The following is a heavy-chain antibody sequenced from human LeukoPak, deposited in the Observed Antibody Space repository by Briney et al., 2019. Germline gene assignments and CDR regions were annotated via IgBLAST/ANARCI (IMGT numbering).Heavy chain of an antibody. D-gene: IGHD1-26*01. CDR3: VRRQWELQYFDL. V-gene: IGHV4-59*01. J-gene: IGHJ2*01. CDR1: GGFLSSYY. CDR2: IYYSRTT. Sequence: SETLSLTCTVSGGFLSSYYWSWIPQPPGKGGEWIGYIYYSRTTEYNPSLKSRVTLSADTPKNQFSLKLNSVTAADTAVYYCVRRQWELQYFDLWGRGTLVAVSS.